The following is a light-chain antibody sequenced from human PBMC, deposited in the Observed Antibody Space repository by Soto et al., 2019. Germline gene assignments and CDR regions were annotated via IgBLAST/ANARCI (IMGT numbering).Light chain of an antibody. J-gene: IGLJ1*01. V-gene: IGLV1-44*01. CDR2: SNN. Sequence: QSVLTQPPSASGTPGQRVTISCSGSSXNIGSNTVNWYQQLPGTAPKLLIYSNNQRPSGVPDRFSGSKSGTSASLAISGLQSEDEADYYCAAWDDSLNGPVFGTGTKGTVL. CDR3: AAWDDSLNGPV. CDR1: SXNIGSNT.